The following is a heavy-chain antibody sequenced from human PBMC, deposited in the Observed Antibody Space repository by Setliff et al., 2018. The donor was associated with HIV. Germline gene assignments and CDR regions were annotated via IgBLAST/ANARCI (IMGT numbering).Heavy chain of an antibody. Sequence: PSETLSLTCTVSGGSITGHYWSWIRQPPGKALEWIGTIYYTGSAFYNPSLKSRVTMSVDTSKSQFSLGLTLVTAADTAIYYCARVQRGRGYSHGHWYFDLWGRGTLVTVSS. J-gene: IGHJ2*01. V-gene: IGHV4-59*11. CDR3: ARVQRGRGYSHGHWYFDL. CDR1: GGSITGHY. CDR2: IYYTGSA. D-gene: IGHD5-18*01.